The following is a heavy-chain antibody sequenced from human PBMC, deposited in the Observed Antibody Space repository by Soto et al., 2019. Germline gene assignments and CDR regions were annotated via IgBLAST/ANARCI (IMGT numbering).Heavy chain of an antibody. CDR1: GFTFSSYG. V-gene: IGHV3-30*18. CDR3: AKGTTYYDILTGYYRMNP. Sequence: GGSLRLSCAASGFTFSSYGMHWVRQAPGKGLEWVAVISYDGSNKYYADSVKGRFTISRDNSKNTLYLQMNSLRAEDTAVYYCAKGTTYYDILTGYYRMNPWGQGTLVTVSS. CDR2: ISYDGSNK. D-gene: IGHD3-9*01. J-gene: IGHJ5*02.